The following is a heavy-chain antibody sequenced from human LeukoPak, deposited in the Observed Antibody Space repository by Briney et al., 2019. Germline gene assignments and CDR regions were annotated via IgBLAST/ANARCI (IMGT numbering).Heavy chain of an antibody. CDR1: GFTFSSYA. Sequence: PGGSLRLSCAASGFTFSSYAMSWVRQAPGKGLEWVAVISYDGSNKYYADSVKGRFTISRDNSKNTLYLQMNSLRAEDTAVYYCAKTPWIQLWLLEKWGQGTLVTVSS. J-gene: IGHJ4*02. D-gene: IGHD5-18*01. V-gene: IGHV3-30*18. CDR3: AKTPWIQLWLLEK. CDR2: ISYDGSNK.